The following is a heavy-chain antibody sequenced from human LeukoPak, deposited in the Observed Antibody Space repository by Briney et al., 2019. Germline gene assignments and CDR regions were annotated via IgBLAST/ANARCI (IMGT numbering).Heavy chain of an antibody. CDR1: GFTFSNAW. Sequence: GGSLRLSCAASGFTFSNAWMSWVRQAPGKGLEWVGRIKSKTDGGTTDYAAPVKGRFTISRDDSKNTLYLQMNSLKTEDTAVYYCTTDPGCSGGSCYYPYDSSGYCFDYFDYWGQGTLVTVSS. D-gene: IGHD2-15*01. V-gene: IGHV3-15*01. CDR2: IKSKTDGGTT. CDR3: TTDPGCSGGSCYYPYDSSGYCFDYFDY. J-gene: IGHJ4*02.